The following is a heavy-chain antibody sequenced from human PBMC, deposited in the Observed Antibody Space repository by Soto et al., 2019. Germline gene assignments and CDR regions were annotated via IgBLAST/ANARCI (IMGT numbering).Heavy chain of an antibody. D-gene: IGHD2-15*01. J-gene: IGHJ6*02. CDR3: ARRVVVKGMDV. CDR2: IIPLFGTA. Sequence: ASVKVSCKASGDTLSSYGINWVRQAPGQGLEWMGGIIPLFGTANYAQKFQGRVIITADNSRSTVYTELTSLSFEDTAVYYCARRVVVKGMDVWGQGTTVTVSS. CDR1: GDTLSSYG. V-gene: IGHV1-69*06.